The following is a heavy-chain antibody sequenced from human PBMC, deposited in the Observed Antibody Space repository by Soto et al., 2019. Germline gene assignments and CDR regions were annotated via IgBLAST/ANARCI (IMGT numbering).Heavy chain of an antibody. D-gene: IGHD3-22*01. CDR1: GFTFTSYA. Sequence: GGSLSLSCAASGFTFTSYAMSWVRQAPGKGLEWVSAISGSGGSTYYADSVKGRFTISRDNSKNTLYLQMNSLRAEDTAVYYCAKMITMIVVVNGGFDYWGQGNLVTVSS. V-gene: IGHV3-23*01. J-gene: IGHJ4*02. CDR2: ISGSGGST. CDR3: AKMITMIVVVNGGFDY.